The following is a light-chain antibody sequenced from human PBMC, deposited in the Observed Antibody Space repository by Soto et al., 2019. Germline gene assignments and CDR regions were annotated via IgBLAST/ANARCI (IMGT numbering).Light chain of an antibody. Sequence: EIVMTQSPSYLSASVGDRFTSTCRASQSIITYLNWYQQKPGKAPKLMIYGTSNLQSGVPPRLRGSASGKHFTLTISTLQPEDFATYYCQQSYSKSVTFGQGTKVDIK. CDR2: GTS. CDR3: QQSYSKSVT. J-gene: IGKJ1*01. V-gene: IGKV1-39*01. CDR1: QSIITY.